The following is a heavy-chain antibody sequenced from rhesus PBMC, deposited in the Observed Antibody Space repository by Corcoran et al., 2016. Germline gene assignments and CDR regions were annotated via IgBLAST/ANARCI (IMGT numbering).Heavy chain of an antibody. CDR1: GFTFSNSW. D-gene: IGHD3-9*01. CDR2: IKRKADGETA. Sequence: EVQLVESGAGLGQPGGSLRLSCAASGFTFSNSWMSWVRQAPGKGLEGVARIKRKADGETADYAASVKSRFPISRDDSKNTLYLQMNSLKTEDTAVYYCTTTFYEDDYGYYYTGAFDFWGQGLRVTVSS. J-gene: IGHJ3*01. V-gene: IGHV3-30*02. CDR3: TTTFYEDDYGYYYTGAFDF.